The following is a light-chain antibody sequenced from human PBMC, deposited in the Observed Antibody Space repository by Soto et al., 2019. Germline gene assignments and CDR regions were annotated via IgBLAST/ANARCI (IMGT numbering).Light chain of an antibody. V-gene: IGKV3-20*01. Sequence: EIVLTQSPGTLSLSPGERATLSCRASQSLSSSYLAWYQQKPGQAPRLLIHDVSSRATDIPDRFSGSGSGTDFTLTISRLEPEDFAVYYCQHYSSSLFTFGPGTKVDIK. CDR1: QSLSSSY. J-gene: IGKJ3*01. CDR3: QHYSSSLFT. CDR2: DVS.